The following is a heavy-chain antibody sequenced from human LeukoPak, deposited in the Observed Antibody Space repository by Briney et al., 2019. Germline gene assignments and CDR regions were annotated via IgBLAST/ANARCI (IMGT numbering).Heavy chain of an antibody. Sequence: AGGSLRLSCAASGFTVSSNYMSWIRQAPGKGLEWVSVIYSGGSTYYADSVKGRFTISRDNSKNTLYLQMNSLRAEDTAVYYCARAGIVGATGDFDYWGQGTLVTVSS. V-gene: IGHV3-53*01. J-gene: IGHJ4*02. CDR2: IYSGGST. D-gene: IGHD1-26*01. CDR3: ARAGIVGATGDFDY. CDR1: GFTVSSNY.